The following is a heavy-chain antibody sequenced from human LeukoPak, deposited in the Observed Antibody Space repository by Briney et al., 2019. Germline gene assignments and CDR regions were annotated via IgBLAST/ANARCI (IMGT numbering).Heavy chain of an antibody. CDR2: IYYSGST. CDR1: GGSMSSYY. D-gene: IGHD6-13*01. V-gene: IGHV4-59*04. J-gene: IGHJ5*02. CDR3: VLIAAARKWFDP. Sequence: SETLSLTCTVSGGSMSSYYWSWFRQPPGKGLEWIGNIYYSGSTYYTPSLKSRVTISVDTSKNQFSLKLSSVTAADTALYYCVLIAAARKWFDPWGQGTLVTVSS.